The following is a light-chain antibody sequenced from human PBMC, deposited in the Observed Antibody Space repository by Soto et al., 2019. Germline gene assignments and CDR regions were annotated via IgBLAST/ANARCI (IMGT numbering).Light chain of an antibody. CDR2: GAS. CDR3: QQYGSSLWT. CDR1: QSVSSSY. Sequence: EIVLTQSPGTLSLSPGERATLSCRASQSVSSSYLAWCQQKPGQAPRLLIYGASSRATGIPDRFSGSGSGTDFTLTISRLEPEDFAVYYCQQYGSSLWTVDRGTKVEIK. V-gene: IGKV3-20*01. J-gene: IGKJ1*01.